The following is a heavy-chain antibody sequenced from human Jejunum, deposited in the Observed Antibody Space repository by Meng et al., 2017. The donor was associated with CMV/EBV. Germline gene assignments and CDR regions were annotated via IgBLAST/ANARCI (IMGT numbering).Heavy chain of an antibody. V-gene: IGHV3-7*01. J-gene: IGHJ4*02. D-gene: IGHD3-9*01. CDR3: ARDYDRSLDFDY. CDR1: GFTFSTYW. CDR2: IKDDGSEK. Sequence: SGFTFSTYWMSWVRPTPAKGLEWLAQIKDDGSEKYYVDSVSGRFTISRDNAKNSLYLQMNSLRAEDTAVYYCARDYDRSLDFDYWGQGTRGTVSS.